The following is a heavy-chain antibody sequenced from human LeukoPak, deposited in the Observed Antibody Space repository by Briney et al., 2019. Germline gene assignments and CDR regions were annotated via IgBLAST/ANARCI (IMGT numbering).Heavy chain of an antibody. J-gene: IGHJ6*03. D-gene: IGHD1-26*01. V-gene: IGHV1-18*01. Sequence: ASVKASCKASGYTFTSYGISWVRQAPGQGLEWMGWISAYNGNTNYAQKLQGRVTMTTDTSTSTAYMELRSLRSDDTAVYYCARAGGGSYYYYYYYMDVWGKGTTVTVSS. CDR3: ARAGGGSYYYYYYYMDV. CDR2: ISAYNGNT. CDR1: GYTFTSYG.